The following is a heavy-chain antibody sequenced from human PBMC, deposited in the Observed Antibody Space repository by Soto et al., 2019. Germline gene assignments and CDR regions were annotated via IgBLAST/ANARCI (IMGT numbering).Heavy chain of an antibody. CDR1: GFTFSSYA. CDR2: ISGSGGST. J-gene: IGHJ6*03. D-gene: IGHD3-10*01. V-gene: IGHV3-23*01. Sequence: EVQLLESGGGLVQPGGSLRLSCAASGFTFSSYAMSWVRQAPGKGLEWVSAISGSGGSTYYADSVKGRFTISRDNSKNTLYRQMNSLRAEDTAVYYCAKDLMVQKPYYYYYMDVWGKGTTVTVSS. CDR3: AKDLMVQKPYYYYYMDV.